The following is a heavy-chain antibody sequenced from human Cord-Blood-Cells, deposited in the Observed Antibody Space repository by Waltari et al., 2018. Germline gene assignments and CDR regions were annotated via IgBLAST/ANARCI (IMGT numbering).Heavy chain of an antibody. D-gene: IGHD3-9*01. CDR3: AISLKTLTGYYVYYFDY. CDR2: FDPEDGET. V-gene: IGHV1-24*01. J-gene: IGHJ4*02. Sequence: QVQLVQSGAEVKKPGASVKVSCQVSGYTLTELSMHWVRQAPGQGLEWMGGFDPEDGETIYAQKFQGRVTMTEDTSTDTAYMELSSLRSEDTAVYYCAISLKTLTGYYVYYFDYWGQGTLVTVSS. CDR1: GYTLTELS.